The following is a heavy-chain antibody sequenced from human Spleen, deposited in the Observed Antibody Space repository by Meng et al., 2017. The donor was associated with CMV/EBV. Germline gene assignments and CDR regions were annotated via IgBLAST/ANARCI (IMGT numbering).Heavy chain of an antibody. CDR3: ARASSSWYGGKEVDS. D-gene: IGHD6-13*01. V-gene: IGHV4-4*02. J-gene: IGHJ4*02. CDR2: LYHSGST. CDR1: GGARGSSDL. Sequence: CGGARGSSDLWTWVRQVPGKGLEWIGELYHSGSTNYNQSLKSRVDLSVDKFKDQFSLKLGSVTAADTAVYYCARASSSWYGGKEVDSWGQGTLVTVSS.